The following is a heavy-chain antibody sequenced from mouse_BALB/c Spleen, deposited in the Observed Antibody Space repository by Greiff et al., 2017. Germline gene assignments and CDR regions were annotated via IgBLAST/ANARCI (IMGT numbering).Heavy chain of an antibody. V-gene: IGHV3-2*02. CDR3: ASHYYGYVGYAMDY. Sequence: EVQRVESGPGLVKPSQSLSLTCTVTGYSITSDYAWNWIRQFPGNKLEWMGYISYSGSTSYNPSLKSRISITRDTSKNQFFLQLNSVTTEDTATYYCASHYYGYVGYAMDYWGQGTSVTVSS. CDR2: ISYSGST. J-gene: IGHJ4*01. D-gene: IGHD1-2*01. CDR1: GYSITSDYA.